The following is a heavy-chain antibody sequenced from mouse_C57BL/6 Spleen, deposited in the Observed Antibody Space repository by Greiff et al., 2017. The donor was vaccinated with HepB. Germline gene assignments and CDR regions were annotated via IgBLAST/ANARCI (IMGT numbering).Heavy chain of an antibody. CDR2: ISSGSSTI. CDR1: GFTFSDYG. D-gene: IGHD1-1*01. Sequence: EVKLVESGGGLVKPGGSLKLSCAASGFTFSDYGMHWVRQAPEQGLEWVAYISSGSSTIYYADTVKGRFTISRDNAKNTLFLQMTSLRSEDTAMYYCAKDYYGSSYYAMDYWGQGTSVTVSS. V-gene: IGHV5-17*01. J-gene: IGHJ4*01. CDR3: AKDYYGSSYYAMDY.